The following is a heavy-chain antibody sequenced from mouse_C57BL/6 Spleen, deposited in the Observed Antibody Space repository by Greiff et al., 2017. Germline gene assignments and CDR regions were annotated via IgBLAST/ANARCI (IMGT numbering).Heavy chain of an antibody. CDR1: GYTFTDYN. CDR3: ARTYGKDWYFDV. CDR2: INPNNGGT. Sequence: EVQLQQSGPELVKPGASVKMSCKASGYTFTDYNMHWVKQSHGKSLEWIGYINPNNGGTSYNQKFKGKATLTVNKSSSTAYMELRSLTSEDSAVYYCARTYGKDWYFDVWGTGTTVTVSS. V-gene: IGHV1-22*01. J-gene: IGHJ1*03. D-gene: IGHD2-1*01.